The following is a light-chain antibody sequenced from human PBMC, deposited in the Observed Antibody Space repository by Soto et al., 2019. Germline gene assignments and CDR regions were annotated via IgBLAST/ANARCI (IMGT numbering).Light chain of an antibody. CDR3: QQSYTTPVYS. CDR1: QGIGND. J-gene: IGKJ2*01. Sequence: AIQLTQSPSSLSASVGDRVTISCRASQGIGNDLAWYQQKPGKAPRLLIFAASNLQSGVPSRFSGSGSGTDFTLTISRLQPEDFATYFCQQSYTTPVYSFGQGTKLEIK. CDR2: AAS. V-gene: IGKV1-6*01.